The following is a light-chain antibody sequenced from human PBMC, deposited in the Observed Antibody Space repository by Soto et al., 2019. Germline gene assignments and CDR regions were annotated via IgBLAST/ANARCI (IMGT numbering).Light chain of an antibody. V-gene: IGKV3-20*01. CDR3: QQYVSSLT. CDR1: QSLSSRS. Sequence: EIVLTHSPDTLSLSPGDRATLSCRASQSLSSRSLAWYQQIPGQAPRLLIYGASSRAGGIPDRFSGSGSGTDFTLTINKLEPEDFAVYYCQQYVSSLTFGQGTRLEIK. CDR2: GAS. J-gene: IGKJ5*01.